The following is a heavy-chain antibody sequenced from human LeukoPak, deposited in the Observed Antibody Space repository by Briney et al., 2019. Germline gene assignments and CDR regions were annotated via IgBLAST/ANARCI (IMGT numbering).Heavy chain of an antibody. D-gene: IGHD3-22*01. CDR2: ISYDGSKT. V-gene: IGHV3-30*18. Sequence: PGGSLRLSCAASGFTFSSYAMDWVRQAPGKGLEWVAVISYDGSKTYFADSVKGRFTISRDNSKNTLYLQMNSLRAEDTAVYYCAKGVGDSSGYYLPSDYWGQGTLVTVSS. CDR1: GFTFSSYA. CDR3: AKGVGDSSGYYLPSDY. J-gene: IGHJ4*02.